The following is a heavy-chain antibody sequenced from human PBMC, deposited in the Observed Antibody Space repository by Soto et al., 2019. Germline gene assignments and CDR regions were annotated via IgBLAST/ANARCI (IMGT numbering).Heavy chain of an antibody. CDR1: GVTLSSYA. CDR2: ISTNGGST. V-gene: IGHV3-64D*06. CDR3: VKGEYYYDSSGYYPFDY. Sequence: GGSLRLSCSASGVTLSSYAMHWVRHAPGKGLEYVSSISTNGGSTHYADSVKGRFTISRDNSKNTQYLQMSSLRADDTAVYYCVKGEYYYDSSGYYPFDYWGQGTLVTVSS. D-gene: IGHD3-22*01. J-gene: IGHJ4*02.